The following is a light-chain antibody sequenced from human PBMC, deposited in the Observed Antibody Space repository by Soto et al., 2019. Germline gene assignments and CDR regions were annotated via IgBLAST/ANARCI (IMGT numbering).Light chain of an antibody. CDR2: EVS. J-gene: IGLJ1*01. CDR1: SSDVGSYNL. CDR3: SSYAGSRTFYV. V-gene: IGLV2-23*02. Sequence: QSVLTQPASVSGSPGQSVTISCTGTSSDVGSYNLVSWYQQHPGKAPKLMIYEVSKRPSGVSNRFSGSKSGNTASLTISGLQAEDEADYYCSSYAGSRTFYVSGTGTKLTVL.